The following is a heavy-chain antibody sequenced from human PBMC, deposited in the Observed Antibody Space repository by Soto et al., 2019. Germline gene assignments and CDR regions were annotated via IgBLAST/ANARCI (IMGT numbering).Heavy chain of an antibody. CDR1: GGAFSAYY. Sequence: WATLALTCAGYGGAFSAYYWSWIRQPPGKGLEWIGEIYHSGGTSYNPSLKSRVTISVDTSKNQFSLKLSSVTAADTAVYYCARLRAVYTDWGQGTLVTVSS. CDR2: IYHSGGT. D-gene: IGHD3-16*01. CDR3: ARLRAVYTD. J-gene: IGHJ4*02. V-gene: IGHV4-34*01.